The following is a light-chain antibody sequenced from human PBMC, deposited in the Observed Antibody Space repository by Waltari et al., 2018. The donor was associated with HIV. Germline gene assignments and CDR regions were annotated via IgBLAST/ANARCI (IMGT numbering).Light chain of an antibody. V-gene: IGLV2-8*01. J-gene: IGLJ2*01. CDR3: AAYAGNNIVI. Sequence: QSALTQPPSASGSPGQSVTVSCTGTTSDIGYFNYVSWYQPHPGNAPKLLIYDVNKRPSGVPDRFSASKSGATASLTVSGLLAEDEADYYCAAYAGNNIVIFGGGTKVTV. CDR2: DVN. CDR1: TSDIGYFNY.